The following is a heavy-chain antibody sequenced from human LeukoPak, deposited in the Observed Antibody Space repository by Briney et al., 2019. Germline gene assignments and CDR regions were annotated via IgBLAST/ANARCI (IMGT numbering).Heavy chain of an antibody. J-gene: IGHJ4*02. CDR2: IIPIFGTA. CDR1: GGTFSSYA. Sequence: GASVKVSCKASGGTFSSYAISWVRQAPGQGLEWMGGIIPIFGTANYAQKFQGRVTITADESTSTAYMELSSLRSEDTAVYYCAIWGEMATIYDYWGQGTLVTVSS. CDR3: AIWGEMATIYDY. V-gene: IGHV1-69*13. D-gene: IGHD5-24*01.